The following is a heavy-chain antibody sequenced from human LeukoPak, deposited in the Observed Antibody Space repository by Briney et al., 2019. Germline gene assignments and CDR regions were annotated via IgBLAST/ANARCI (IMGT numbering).Heavy chain of an antibody. V-gene: IGHV3-9*01. CDR2: ISWNSGSI. CDR1: GFTFDDYA. D-gene: IGHD6-6*01. CDR3: AKGAGYSSSSVDY. Sequence: GGSLRLSCAASGFTFDDYAMHWVRQAPGKGLEWVSGISWNSGSIGYADSVKGRFTISRDNAKNSLYLQMNSLRAEDTALYYCAKGAGYSSSSVDYWGQGTLVTVSS. J-gene: IGHJ4*02.